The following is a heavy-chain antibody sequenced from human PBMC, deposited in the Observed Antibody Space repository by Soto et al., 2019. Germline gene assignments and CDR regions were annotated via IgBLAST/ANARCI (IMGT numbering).Heavy chain of an antibody. J-gene: IGHJ4*02. V-gene: IGHV1-69*01. D-gene: IGHD1-26*01. CDR1: GGTFSSYS. CDR2: IIPIFGTA. Sequence: QVQLXXSXXXXKKPGSSVKVSXKXSGGTFSSYSINWVRQAPGQGLEWMGEIIPIFGTANYAQKFQGRVTITADESTSTAYMELSSLRSEDTAVYYCARDGGRHSGGIDYWGQGTLVTVSS. CDR3: ARDGGRHSGGIDY.